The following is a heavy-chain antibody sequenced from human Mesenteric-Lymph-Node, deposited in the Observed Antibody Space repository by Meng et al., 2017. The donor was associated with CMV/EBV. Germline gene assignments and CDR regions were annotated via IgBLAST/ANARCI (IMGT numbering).Heavy chain of an antibody. CDR2: INQDGGEK. D-gene: IGHD2-8*01. V-gene: IGHV3-7*01. Sequence: FNFSTYWMSWARKAPGKGLEWVANINQDGGEKYYVDSAKGRFTISRDNAKNSLYLQMNSLRAEDTAVYYCARRYCSDGACYLAHFDYWGQGTLVTVSS. J-gene: IGHJ4*02. CDR1: FNFSTYW. CDR3: ARRYCSDGACYLAHFDY.